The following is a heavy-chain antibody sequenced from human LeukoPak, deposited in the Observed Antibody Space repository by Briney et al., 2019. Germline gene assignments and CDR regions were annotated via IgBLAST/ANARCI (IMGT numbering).Heavy chain of an antibody. CDR3: ARVLWSGYSLIQRPNWFDP. CDR1: GYTFTSYG. D-gene: IGHD3-3*01. Sequence: ASVKVSCKASGYTFTSYGISWVRQAPGQGPEWMGWISAYNGNTNYAQKLQGRVTMTTDTSTSTAYMELRSLRSDDTAVYYCARVLWSGYSLIQRPNWFDPWGQGTLVTVSS. V-gene: IGHV1-18*01. CDR2: ISAYNGNT. J-gene: IGHJ5*02.